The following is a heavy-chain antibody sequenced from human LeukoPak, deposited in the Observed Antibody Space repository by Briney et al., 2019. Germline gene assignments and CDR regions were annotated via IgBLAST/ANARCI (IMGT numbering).Heavy chain of an antibody. D-gene: IGHD3-10*01. J-gene: IGHJ6*02. Sequence: GRSLRLSCAASGFTFDDYAMHWVRQAPGKGLEWVSGISWNSGSIGYADSVKGRFTISRDNAKNSLYLQMNSLRAEDTALYYCAKADMLGRGYYGSGNLYGMDVWGQGTTVTVSS. CDR2: ISWNSGSI. CDR1: GFTFDDYA. CDR3: AKADMLGRGYYGSGNLYGMDV. V-gene: IGHV3-9*01.